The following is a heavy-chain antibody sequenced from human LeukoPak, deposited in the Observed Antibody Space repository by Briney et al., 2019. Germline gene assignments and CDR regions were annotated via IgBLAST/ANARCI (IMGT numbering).Heavy chain of an antibody. CDR2: IYHSGST. J-gene: IGHJ3*02. Sequence: SETLSLTCTVSGGSFSSGSYYWSWIRQPPGKGQEWIGYIYHSGSTNYNPYPKSRVTISVDTSKNQFSLKLSSVTAADTAVYYCAREPRQYYYDSSGYKVVFYAFDIWGQGTMVTVSS. D-gene: IGHD3-22*01. V-gene: IGHV4-61*01. CDR1: GGSFSSGSYY. CDR3: AREPRQYYYDSSGYKVVFYAFDI.